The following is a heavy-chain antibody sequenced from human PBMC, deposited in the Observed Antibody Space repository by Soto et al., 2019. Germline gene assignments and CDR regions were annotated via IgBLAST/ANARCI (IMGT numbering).Heavy chain of an antibody. CDR3: ARDPLAYDFWSGYLYFDP. J-gene: IGHJ2*01. D-gene: IGHD3-3*01. Sequence: QVQLVQSGAEVKKPGASVKVSCKASGYTFTSYGISWVRQAPGQGLEWMGWISAYNGNTNYAQKLQGRVTMTTDTSTSTAYMELRSLRSDDTAVYYCARDPLAYDFWSGYLYFDPWGRGTLVTVSS. CDR2: ISAYNGNT. V-gene: IGHV1-18*01. CDR1: GYTFTSYG.